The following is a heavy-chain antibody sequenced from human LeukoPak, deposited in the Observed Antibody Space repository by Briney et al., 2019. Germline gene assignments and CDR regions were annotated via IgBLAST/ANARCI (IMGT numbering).Heavy chain of an antibody. CDR1: GYTFTGYY. Sequence: SVKVSCKASGYTFTGYYMHWVRQAPGQGLEWMGGIIPIFGTANYAQKFQGRVTITADESTSTAYMELSSLRSEDTAVYYCARGRRLWFGELFGWFDPWGQGTLVTVSS. V-gene: IGHV1-69*13. J-gene: IGHJ5*02. CDR2: IIPIFGTA. D-gene: IGHD3-10*01. CDR3: ARGRRLWFGELFGWFDP.